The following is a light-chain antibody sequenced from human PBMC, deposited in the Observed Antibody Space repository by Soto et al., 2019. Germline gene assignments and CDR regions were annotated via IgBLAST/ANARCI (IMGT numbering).Light chain of an antibody. CDR2: EVT. CDR3: TSYVGNDIWV. J-gene: IGLJ3*02. CDR1: SSDVGAYNY. V-gene: IGLV2-8*01. Sequence: QSALTQPPPASGSPGQSVTISCTGTSSDVGAYNYVSWYQQYPGKAPKLMIYEVTKRPSGVPDRFSGSKSGNTASLTVSGLQAEDEADYYCTSYVGNDIWVFGGGTKVTVL.